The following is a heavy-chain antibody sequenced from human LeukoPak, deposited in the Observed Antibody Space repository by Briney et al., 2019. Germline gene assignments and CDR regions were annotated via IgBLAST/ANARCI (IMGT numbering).Heavy chain of an antibody. V-gene: IGHV3-30*18. CDR3: AKDTGFTTD. D-gene: IGHD3-22*01. CDR1: GFTFSNYG. Sequence: GGSLRLSCAASGFTFSNYGMHWVRQAPGKGLEWVAVISYDGNEKYYADSVKGRFTISRDNSENTLYLQMNSLRAEDTAVYYCAKDTGFTTDWGQGTLVTVSS. CDR2: ISYDGNEK. J-gene: IGHJ4*02.